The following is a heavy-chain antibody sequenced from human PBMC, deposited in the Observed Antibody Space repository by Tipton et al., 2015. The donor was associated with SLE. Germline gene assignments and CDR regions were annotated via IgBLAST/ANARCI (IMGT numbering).Heavy chain of an antibody. CDR3: AKDGTYDYDSSGYYWYYFDY. V-gene: IGHV3-9*01. J-gene: IGHJ4*02. CDR2: ISWNSGSI. D-gene: IGHD3-22*01. Sequence: QLVQSGGGLVQPGRSLGLSCAASGFTFDDYAMHWVRQAPGKGLVWVSGISWNSGSIGYADSVKGRFTISRDNAKNSLYLQMNSLRAEDTALYYCAKDGTYDYDSSGYYWYYFDYWGQGTLVTVSS. CDR1: GFTFDDYA.